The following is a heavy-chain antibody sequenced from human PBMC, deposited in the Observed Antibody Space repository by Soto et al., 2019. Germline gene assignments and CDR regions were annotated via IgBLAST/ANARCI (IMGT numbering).Heavy chain of an antibody. Sequence: SETLSLACTVYGGSFSGYYWSWIRQPPGKGLEWIGEINHSGNAYYNPSLQTRVTISLDKSKSQFSLKLNSVTAADSAVYFCARLEGLATISYYFDFWGPGALVTVSS. CDR1: GGSFSGYY. CDR2: INHSGNA. J-gene: IGHJ4*02. D-gene: IGHD3-9*01. CDR3: ARLEGLATISYYFDF. V-gene: IGHV4-34*01.